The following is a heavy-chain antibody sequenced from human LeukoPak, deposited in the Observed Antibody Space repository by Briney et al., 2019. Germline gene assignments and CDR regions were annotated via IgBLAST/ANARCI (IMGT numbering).Heavy chain of an antibody. Sequence: SETLSLTCTVSGGSISSGSYYWNWIRQPAGKGLEWIGRIYTSGSTNYNPSLKSRVTISVDTSKNQFSLKLSSVTAADTAVYYCARGIIGYSGSWYVSHYFDYWGQGTLVTVSS. V-gene: IGHV4-61*02. CDR1: GGSISSGSYY. CDR3: ARGIIGYSGSWYVSHYFDY. D-gene: IGHD6-13*01. J-gene: IGHJ4*02. CDR2: IYTSGST.